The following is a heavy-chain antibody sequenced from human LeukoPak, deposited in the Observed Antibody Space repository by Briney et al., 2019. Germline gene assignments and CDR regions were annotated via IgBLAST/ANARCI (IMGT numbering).Heavy chain of an antibody. Sequence: GASVKVSFKASGYTFTGYYMHWVRQAPGQGLEWMGWINPNSGGTNYAQKFQGRVTMTRDTSISTAYMELSRLRSDDTAVYYCARGARYCSSTSCYPVDYWGQGTLVTVSS. V-gene: IGHV1-2*02. CDR3: ARGARYCSSTSCYPVDY. J-gene: IGHJ4*02. D-gene: IGHD2-2*01. CDR2: INPNSGGT. CDR1: GYTFTGYY.